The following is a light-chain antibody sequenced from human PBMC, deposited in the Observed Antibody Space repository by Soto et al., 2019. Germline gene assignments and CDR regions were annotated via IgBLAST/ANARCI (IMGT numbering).Light chain of an antibody. J-gene: IGKJ1*01. CDR3: QQYNSYRA. CDR2: RAS. V-gene: IGKV1-5*03. Sequence: DIHMTQSPSTLSASVGDRVTITCRASQSVSIRLAWYQHKAGKAPNLLIHRASSLEDGVSSRFSGSGSGTEFTLTISSLQPDDSATYYCQQYNSYRAFGQGTKVDIK. CDR1: QSVSIR.